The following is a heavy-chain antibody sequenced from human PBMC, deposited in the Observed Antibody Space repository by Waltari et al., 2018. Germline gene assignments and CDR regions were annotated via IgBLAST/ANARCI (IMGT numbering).Heavy chain of an antibody. J-gene: IGHJ6*03. Sequence: QVQLQESGPGLVKPSQTLSLTCTVSGGSISSGGYYWSWIRQHPGKDLEWIGYIYYSGSTYYNPSLKSLVTISVDTSKNQFSLKLSSVTAADTAVYYCARTTAAPCYMDVWGKGTTVTVSS. CDR3: ARTTAAPCYMDV. V-gene: IGHV4-31*01. CDR2: IYYSGST. CDR1: GGSISSGGYY. D-gene: IGHD6-6*01.